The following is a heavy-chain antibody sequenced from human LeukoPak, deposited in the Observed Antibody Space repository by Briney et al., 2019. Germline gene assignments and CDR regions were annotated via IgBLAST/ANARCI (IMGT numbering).Heavy chain of an antibody. CDR1: GFTFNYFW. V-gene: IGHV3-74*01. CDR2: INNDGTAT. Sequence: SGGSLRLSCAASGFTFNYFWMRWVRHVPGKGLVWVSGINNDGTATYYADSVKGRFTISRDNAKNTVYLQMNGLRAEDTTVYYCATVSEYWGQGTLVTVSS. CDR3: ATVSEY. J-gene: IGHJ4*02.